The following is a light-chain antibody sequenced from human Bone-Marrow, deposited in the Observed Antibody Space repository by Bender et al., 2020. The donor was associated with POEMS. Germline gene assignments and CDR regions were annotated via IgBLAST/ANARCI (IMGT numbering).Light chain of an antibody. Sequence: QSALTQPRSVSGSPGQSVTISCAGTSSDLGGYNYVSWYQQHPGKAPKLMIYDVSKRPSGVPDRFSGSKSGNTASLTISGLQAEDEADYYCYSYAGSYTWVFGGGTKLTVL. CDR2: DVS. V-gene: IGLV2-11*01. J-gene: IGLJ3*02. CDR1: SSDLGGYNY. CDR3: YSYAGSYTWV.